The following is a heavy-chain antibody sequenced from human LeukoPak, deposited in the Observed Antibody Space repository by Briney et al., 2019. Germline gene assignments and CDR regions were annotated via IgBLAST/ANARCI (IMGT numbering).Heavy chain of an antibody. CDR3: AREYVSDYYYYMDV. V-gene: IGHV1-18*01. J-gene: IGHJ6*03. D-gene: IGHD3-16*01. CDR2: ISAYNGNT. CDR1: GYTFTSYG. Sequence: ASVKVSCKASGYTFTSYGISWVRQAPGQGLEWMGWISAYNGNTNYAQKLQGRVTMTTDTSTSTAYMELRSLRSNDTAVYYCAREYVSDYYYYMDVWGKGTTVTVSS.